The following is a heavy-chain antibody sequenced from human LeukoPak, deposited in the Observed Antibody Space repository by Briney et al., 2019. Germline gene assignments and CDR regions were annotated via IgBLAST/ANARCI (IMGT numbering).Heavy chain of an antibody. CDR2: ISGNGGST. Sequence: PGRSLRLSCAASGFTFSSYAMNWVRQAPGKGLEWVSAISGNGGSTYYADSVKGRFIISRDNSKNTLYLQMNSLRAEDTALYFCAKDLTYTSQGGSDSWGQGTLVIVSS. CDR3: AKDLTYTSQGGSDS. CDR1: GFTFSSYA. J-gene: IGHJ4*02. D-gene: IGHD3-16*01. V-gene: IGHV3-23*01.